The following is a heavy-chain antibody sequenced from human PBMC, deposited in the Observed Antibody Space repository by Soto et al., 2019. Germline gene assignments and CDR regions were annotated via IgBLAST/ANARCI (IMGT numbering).Heavy chain of an antibody. CDR2: MNPNSGNT. J-gene: IGHJ5*02. CDR1: GYTFTSYD. Sequence: ASVKVSCKASGYTFTSYDINWVRQATGQGLEWMGWMNPNSGNTGYAQKFQGRVTMTRNTSISTAYMELSSLRSEDTAVYYCARNHCSSTSCYNWFDPWGQGTLVTVSS. D-gene: IGHD2-2*01. V-gene: IGHV1-8*01. CDR3: ARNHCSSTSCYNWFDP.